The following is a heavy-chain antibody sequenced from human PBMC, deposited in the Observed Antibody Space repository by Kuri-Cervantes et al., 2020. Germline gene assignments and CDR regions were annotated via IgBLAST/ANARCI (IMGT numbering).Heavy chain of an antibody. CDR1: GFTFSSYG. D-gene: IGHD5-18*01. CDR3: ARGRAVHLWLCDY. V-gene: IGHV3-30*02. CDR2: IRYDGSNK. Sequence: GESLKISCAASGFTFSSYGMHWVRQAPGKGLEWVAFIRYDGSNKYYADSVKGRFTISRDSAKNSLYLQMNSLRVEDTAVYYCARGRAVHLWLCDYWGQGTVVTVSS. J-gene: IGHJ4*02.